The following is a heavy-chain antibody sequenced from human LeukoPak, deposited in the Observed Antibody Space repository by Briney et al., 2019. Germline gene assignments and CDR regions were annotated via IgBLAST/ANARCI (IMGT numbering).Heavy chain of an antibody. D-gene: IGHD1-26*01. CDR2: ISSSGSTI. V-gene: IGHV3-48*03. Sequence: GGSLRLSCAASGFTFSSYEMNWVRQAPGKGLEWVSYISSSGSTIYYADSVKGRFTISRDNAKSSLYLQLNSLRVDDTAVYYCATYSGAHHKTFDYWGRGTLVTVSS. J-gene: IGHJ4*02. CDR1: GFTFSSYE. CDR3: ATYSGAHHKTFDY.